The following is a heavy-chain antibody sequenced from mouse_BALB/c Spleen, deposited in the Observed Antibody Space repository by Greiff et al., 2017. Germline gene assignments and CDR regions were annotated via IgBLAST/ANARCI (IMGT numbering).Heavy chain of an antibody. J-gene: IGHJ4*01. V-gene: IGHV3-2*02. CDR2: ISYSGST. D-gene: IGHD2-1*01. Sequence: DVKLVESGPGLVKPSQSLSLTCTVTGYSITSDYAWNWIRQFPGNKLEWMGYISYSGSTSYNPSLKSRISITRDTSKNQFFLQLNSVTTEDTATYYCARRGGNYVSAMDYWGQGTSVTVSS. CDR3: ARRGGNYVSAMDY. CDR1: GYSITSDYA.